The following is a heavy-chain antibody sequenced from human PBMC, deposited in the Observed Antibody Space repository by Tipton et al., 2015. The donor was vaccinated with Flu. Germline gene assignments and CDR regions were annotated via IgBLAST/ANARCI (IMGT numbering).Heavy chain of an antibody. CDR2: IYPGYSDT. D-gene: IGHD4-23*01. CDR3: VGRGGGLDF. CDR1: GDSISSGYY. Sequence: SLRLSCTVSGDSISSGYYWGWIRQPPGKGLEWIGNIYPGYSDTRYSPSFQGQVTISADKSISTAYLQWSSLKASDTAMYYCVGRGGGLDFWGQGTLATVSS. V-gene: IGHV5-51*01. J-gene: IGHJ4*02.